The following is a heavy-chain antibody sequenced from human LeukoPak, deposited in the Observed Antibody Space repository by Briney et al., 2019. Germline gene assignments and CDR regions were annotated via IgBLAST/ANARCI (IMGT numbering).Heavy chain of an antibody. J-gene: IGHJ6*02. CDR3: ARDRYASRSYVMDV. V-gene: IGHV3-30*04. D-gene: IGHD2-2*01. CDR1: GFTFRRYA. CDR2: VSYDGSNT. Sequence: GGSLRLSCALSGFTFRRYAMHWVRQAPGKGLEWLAVVSYDGSNTYYADSVKGRFIISRGNSKNTVFLQMNSLRPEDTAVYYCARDRYASRSYVMDVRGQGTTVAVSS.